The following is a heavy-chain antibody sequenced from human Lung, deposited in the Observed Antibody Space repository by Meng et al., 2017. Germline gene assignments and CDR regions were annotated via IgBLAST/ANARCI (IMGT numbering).Heavy chain of an antibody. CDR3: ARASYGSGSPLGESWFDP. D-gene: IGHD3-10*01. Sequence: QVQLQESGPGLVKPSETLSLTCGVSGGSISSNNRGSWVRQPPGKGLEWIGEIYYGGHTNYNPSLESRVTISLDKSKNQFSLKLKSVTAADTAVYYCARASYGSGSPLGESWFDPWGQGTLVTVSS. CDR2: IYYGGHT. J-gene: IGHJ5*02. V-gene: IGHV4-4*02. CDR1: GGSISSNNR.